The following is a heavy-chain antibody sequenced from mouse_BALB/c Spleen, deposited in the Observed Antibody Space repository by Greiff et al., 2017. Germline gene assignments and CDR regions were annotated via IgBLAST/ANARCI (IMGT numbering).Heavy chain of an antibody. Sequence: QVQLQQSGTVLARPGASVKMSCKGSGYTFTDYAMHWVKQSHAKSLEWIGVISTYYGDASYNQKFKGKATMTVDKSSSTAYMELARLTSEDSAIYYCARRGVRRTGFDYWGQGTTLTVSS. CDR2: ISTYYGDA. CDR1: GYTFTDYA. CDR3: ARRGVRRTGFDY. J-gene: IGHJ2*01. D-gene: IGHD2-14*01. V-gene: IGHV1S137*01.